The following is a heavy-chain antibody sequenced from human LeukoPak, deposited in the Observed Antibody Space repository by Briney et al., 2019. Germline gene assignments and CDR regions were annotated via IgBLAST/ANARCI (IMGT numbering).Heavy chain of an antibody. V-gene: IGHV4-59*01. D-gene: IGHD3-3*01. CDR2: IYYSGST. J-gene: IGHJ6*03. Sequence: PSETLSLTCTVSGGSISSYYWSWIRQPPGKGLEWIGYIYYSGSTNYNPSLKSRVTISVDTSKNQFSLKLSSVTAADTAVYYCARSLATDDFWSGYPYYMDVWGKGTTVTVSS. CDR1: GGSISSYY. CDR3: ARSLATDDFWSGYPYYMDV.